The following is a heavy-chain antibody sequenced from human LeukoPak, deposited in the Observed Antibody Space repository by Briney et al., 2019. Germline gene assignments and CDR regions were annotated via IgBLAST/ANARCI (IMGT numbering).Heavy chain of an antibody. Sequence: PGGSLRLSCAASGFTFSSYSMNWVRQAPGKGLEWVSSISSSSSYIYYADSVKGRFTISRDNAKNSLYLQMNSLRAEDTAVYYCARKKEDSSGWYQDYYGMDVWGQGTTVTVSS. CDR2: ISSSSSYI. CDR3: ARKKEDSSGWYQDYYGMDV. CDR1: GFTFSSYS. V-gene: IGHV3-21*01. J-gene: IGHJ6*02. D-gene: IGHD6-13*01.